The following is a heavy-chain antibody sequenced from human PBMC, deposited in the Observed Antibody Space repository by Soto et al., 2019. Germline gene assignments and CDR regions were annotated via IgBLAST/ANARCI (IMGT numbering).Heavy chain of an antibody. Sequence: ASVKVSCKVSGYTLTELSMHWVRQAPGKGLEWMGGFDPEDGETIYAQKFQGRVTMTEDTSTDTAYMELSSLRSEDTAVYYCATHPVLRFLEWLPKFKYYFDYWGQGTLVTVSS. CDR2: FDPEDGET. J-gene: IGHJ4*02. CDR1: GYTLTELS. CDR3: ATHPVLRFLEWLPKFKYYFDY. D-gene: IGHD3-3*01. V-gene: IGHV1-24*01.